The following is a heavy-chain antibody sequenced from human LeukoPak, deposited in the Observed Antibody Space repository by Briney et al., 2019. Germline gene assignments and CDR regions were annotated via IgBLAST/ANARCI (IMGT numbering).Heavy chain of an antibody. CDR1: GTSVSSYC. V-gene: IGHV4-4*07. D-gene: IGHD2-8*02. CDR3: ARGRYCSATTCSGGDAFDI. Sequence: SETLSLTCTVSGTSVSSYCWSWIRQPAGRGLEWIGRIYTRGSTNYNPSLQSRVSMSVDSSKSQFSLRLTSVTAADTAIYYCARGRYCSATTCSGGDAFDIWGQGTVVTVSS. J-gene: IGHJ3*02. CDR2: IYTRGST.